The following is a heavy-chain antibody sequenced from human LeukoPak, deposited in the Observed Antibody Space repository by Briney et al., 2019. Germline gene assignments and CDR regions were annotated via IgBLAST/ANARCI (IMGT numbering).Heavy chain of an antibody. CDR1: SRSFTGYY. V-gene: IGHV4-59*08. J-gene: IGHJ4*02. Sequence: PSETLSLTCAVYSRSFTGYYWTWIRQPPGKGLEWIAYIDYSGSTNYNPSLKSRVTISVDTSKNQFSLKLSSVTAADTAVYSCAGFTFFRGVITFDYWGQGTLVTVSS. CDR3: AGFTFFRGVITFDY. CDR2: IDYSGST. D-gene: IGHD3-10*01.